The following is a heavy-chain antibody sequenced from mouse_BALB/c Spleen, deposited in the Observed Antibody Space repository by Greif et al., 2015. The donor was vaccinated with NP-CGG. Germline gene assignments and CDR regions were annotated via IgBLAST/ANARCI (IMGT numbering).Heavy chain of an antibody. V-gene: IGHV5-17*02. J-gene: IGHJ2*01. CDR3: ARLFGY. CDR1: GFTFSSFG. Sequence: EVQLVESGGGLVQPGGSRKLSCAASGFTFSSFGMHWVRQAPEKGLEWVAYISSGSSTIYYADTVKGRFTISRDNPKKTLFLQMTSLRSEDTAMYYCARLFGYWGQGTTLTVAS. CDR2: ISSGSSTI.